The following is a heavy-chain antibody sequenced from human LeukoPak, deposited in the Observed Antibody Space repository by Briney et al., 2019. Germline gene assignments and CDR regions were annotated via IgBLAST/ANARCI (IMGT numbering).Heavy chain of an antibody. V-gene: IGHV1-69*13. CDR1: RGTFSRYA. Sequence: VKVSCKASRGTFSRYAISSVRQAPGQGLEWMGGIIPLFGTANNAQKFQSRGTITTDESTSTAYMELSSLRSEDTAVHYCARVIYSRGYSSGWSYNWSDPWGQGTLVTVSS. J-gene: IGHJ5*02. CDR2: IIPLFGTA. CDR3: ARVIYSRGYSSGWSYNWSDP. D-gene: IGHD6-19*01.